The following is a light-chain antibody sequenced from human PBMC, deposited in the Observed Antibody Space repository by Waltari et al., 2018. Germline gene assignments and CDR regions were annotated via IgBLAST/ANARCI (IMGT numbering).Light chain of an antibody. V-gene: IGKV1-39*01. CDR3: QQTYRTPRT. Sequence: DIQMTQSPSSLRASVGDRVTISCRASQRISSYLNWYQQQPGKAPRLLIYGAVSLQSGVPSRFSGSGSGTDFTLTISSLQPEDFATYYCQQTYRTPRTFGQGTKVDI. J-gene: IGKJ1*01. CDR2: GAV. CDR1: QRISSY.